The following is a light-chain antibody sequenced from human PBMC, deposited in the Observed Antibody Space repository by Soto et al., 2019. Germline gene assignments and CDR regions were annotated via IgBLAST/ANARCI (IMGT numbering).Light chain of an antibody. V-gene: IGLV2-14*01. J-gene: IGLJ2*01. CDR2: EVS. Sequence: QSALTQPASVSGSPGQSITISCTGTSSDVGGYNYVSWYQQHPGKAPKLMIYEVSNRPSGVSNRFSGSKSGNTASLTISGLQAEDEAEYYCSSYTSSGTLVFGGGTKVTVL. CDR1: SSDVGGYNY. CDR3: SSYTSSGTLV.